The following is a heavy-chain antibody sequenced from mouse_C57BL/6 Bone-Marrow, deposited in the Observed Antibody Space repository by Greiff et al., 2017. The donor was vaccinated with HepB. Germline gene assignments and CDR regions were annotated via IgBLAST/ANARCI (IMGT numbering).Heavy chain of an antibody. CDR2: ISSGGDYI. Sequence: EVKLMESGEGLVKPGGSLKLFCAASGFTFSSYAMSWVRQTPEKRLEWVAYISSGGDYIYYADTVKGRFTISRDNARNTLYLQMSSLKSEDTAMYYCTRRWDYERDYWGQGTTLTVSS. CDR3: TRRWDYERDY. D-gene: IGHD2-4*01. CDR1: GFTFSSYA. J-gene: IGHJ2*01. V-gene: IGHV5S21*01.